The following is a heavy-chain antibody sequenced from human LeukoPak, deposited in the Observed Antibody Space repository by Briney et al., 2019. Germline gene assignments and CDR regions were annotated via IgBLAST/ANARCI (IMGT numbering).Heavy chain of an antibody. V-gene: IGHV4-59*11. Sequence: SKTLSLTCTVSGDSISGHYWSWIRQPPGKGLEWIGYICYSGNTNYNSSLKSRVTISVDTSKNQFSLNLRSVTAADTAVYYCARGLVSSGSRYDYWGQGTLVTASS. CDR3: ARGLVSSGSRYDY. CDR2: ICYSGNT. J-gene: IGHJ4*02. D-gene: IGHD2-15*01. CDR1: GDSISGHY.